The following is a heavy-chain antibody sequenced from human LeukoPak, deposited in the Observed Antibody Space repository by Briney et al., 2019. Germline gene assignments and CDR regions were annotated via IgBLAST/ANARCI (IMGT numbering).Heavy chain of an antibody. CDR3: ARAARYYETSNFDY. Sequence: PSETLSLTCTVSGGSISSYYWSWIRQPAGKGLEWIERIYTSGSTNYNPSLKSRVTMSVDTSKNQFSLKLSSVTAADTAVYYCARAARYYETSNFDYWGQGTLVTVSS. V-gene: IGHV4-4*07. D-gene: IGHD3-22*01. CDR1: GGSISSYY. CDR2: IYTSGST. J-gene: IGHJ4*02.